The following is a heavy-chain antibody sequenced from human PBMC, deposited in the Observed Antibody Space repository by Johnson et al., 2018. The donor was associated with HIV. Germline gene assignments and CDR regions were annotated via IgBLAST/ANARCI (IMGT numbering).Heavy chain of an antibody. D-gene: IGHD2-21*02. CDR3: ARPHIVVVTAGYAFDI. CDR1: GFSFTKYP. V-gene: IGHV3-30-3*01. Sequence: QVHLVESGGGVVQPGRSLRLSCAASGFSFTKYPMYWVRQAPGKGLEWVAIISYDGNNKYYAYSVKGRFTISRDNSKNTLYLQMNSLRAEDTAVYYCARPHIVVVTAGYAFDIWGQGTMVIVSS. CDR2: ISYDGNNK. J-gene: IGHJ3*02.